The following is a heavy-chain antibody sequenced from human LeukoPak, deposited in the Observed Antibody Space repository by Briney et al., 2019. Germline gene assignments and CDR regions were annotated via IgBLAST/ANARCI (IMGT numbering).Heavy chain of an antibody. D-gene: IGHD1-26*01. Sequence: GGSLRLSCAASGFTFSSCSMNWVRQAPGKGLEWVSSISSSSSYTYYADSVKGRFTISRDNAKNSLYLQMNSLRAEDTAVYYCARGWELLRGFDYWGQGTLVTVSS. CDR1: GFTFSSCS. J-gene: IGHJ4*02. CDR3: ARGWELLRGFDY. V-gene: IGHV3-21*01. CDR2: ISSSSSYT.